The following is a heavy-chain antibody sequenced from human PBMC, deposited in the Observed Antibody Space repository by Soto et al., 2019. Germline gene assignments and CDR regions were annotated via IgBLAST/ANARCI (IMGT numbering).Heavy chain of an antibody. CDR3: ARPGTPYYGSGSSIRYGMDV. J-gene: IGHJ6*02. CDR2: IYPGDSDT. V-gene: IGHV5-51*01. CDR1: GYSFTAYW. Sequence: GESLKISCXGSGYSFTAYWIAWVRQMPGKGLEWMGIIYPGDSDTRYSPSFQGQVTFSADKSINTAYLHWNSLKASDTAMYYCARPGTPYYGSGSSIRYGMDVWGQGTPVTV. D-gene: IGHD3-10*01.